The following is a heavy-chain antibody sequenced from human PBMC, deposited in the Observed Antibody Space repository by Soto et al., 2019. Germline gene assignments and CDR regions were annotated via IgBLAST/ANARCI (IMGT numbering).Heavy chain of an antibody. D-gene: IGHD3-10*01. J-gene: IGHJ3*02. CDR2: VYYGGRS. CDR1: GGSITSSSYS. CDR3: ARAGYYGSGISAFDI. V-gene: IGHV4-39*01. Sequence: SETLSLTCAVSGGSITSSSYSWGWVRQPPGKGLEWVASVYYGGRSYYNPTLNSRVTISVDTSKNQFSLKMTSVTAADTAVYYCARAGYYGSGISAFDIWGQGTMVTVSS.